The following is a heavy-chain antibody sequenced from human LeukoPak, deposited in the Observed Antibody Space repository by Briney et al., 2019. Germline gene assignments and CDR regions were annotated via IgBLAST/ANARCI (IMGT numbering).Heavy chain of an antibody. CDR1: GFTFSNYE. Sequence: PSGGSLRLSCAASGFTFSNYEMNWIRQAPGKGLEWISYISNSGNTKYYADSVKGRFTISRDNAKNSLYLQMNSLRAEDTAVYYCAELGITMIGGVWGKGTTVTISS. CDR3: AELGITMIGGV. CDR2: ISNSGNTK. J-gene: IGHJ6*04. V-gene: IGHV3-48*03. D-gene: IGHD3-10*02.